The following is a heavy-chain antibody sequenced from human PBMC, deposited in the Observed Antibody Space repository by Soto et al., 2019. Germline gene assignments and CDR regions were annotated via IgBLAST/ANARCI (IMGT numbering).Heavy chain of an antibody. CDR1: GYSFSTYW. CDR2: IYPGDSDT. D-gene: IGHD5-12*01. J-gene: IGHJ4*02. CDR3: ARHENGYNTLDY. V-gene: IGHV5-51*01. Sequence: GESLKISCKASGYSFSTYWIGWMRLMPGKGLEWMGIIYPGDSDTRYSPSFQDQVTISADKSISTAYLQWSTLKPSDTAMYYCARHENGYNTLDYWGQGTLVTVSS.